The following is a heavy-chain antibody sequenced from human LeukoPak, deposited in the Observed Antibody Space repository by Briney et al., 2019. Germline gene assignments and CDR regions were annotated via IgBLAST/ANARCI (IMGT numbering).Heavy chain of an antibody. D-gene: IGHD2-2*01. J-gene: IGHJ6*03. CDR3: ARRAPRAPVVVVPAASTGARYMDV. CDR2: ISYDGSNK. CDR1: GFTFSRYT. Sequence: SGGSLRLSCAASGFTFSRYTIHWVRQAPGKGLEWVAVISYDGSNKYYADSVKGRFTISRDNAKNSLYLQMNSLRAEDTAVYYCARRAPRAPVVVVPAASTGARYMDVWGKGTTVTVSS. V-gene: IGHV3-30-3*01.